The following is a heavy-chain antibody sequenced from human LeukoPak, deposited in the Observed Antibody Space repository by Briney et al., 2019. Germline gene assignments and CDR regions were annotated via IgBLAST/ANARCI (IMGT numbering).Heavy chain of an antibody. CDR3: ARELLSSWYYFDY. D-gene: IGHD6-13*01. V-gene: IGHV3-7*01. CDR2: IKQDGSEK. Sequence: GGSLRLSCAASGFTFSTYWMNWVRQAPGKGLEWVANIKQDGSEKYYVDSVKGRFTLSRDNAKNSLYLQMNSLRAEDTAVYYCARELLSSWYYFDYWGQGTLVTVSS. CDR1: GFTFSTYW. J-gene: IGHJ4*02.